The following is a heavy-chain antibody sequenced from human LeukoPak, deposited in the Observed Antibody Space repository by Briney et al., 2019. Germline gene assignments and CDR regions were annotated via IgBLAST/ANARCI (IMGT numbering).Heavy chain of an antibody. J-gene: IGHJ4*02. CDR3: AKESGDDGSGYYEVFDY. V-gene: IGHV3-23*01. CDR2: ISGSGGST. D-gene: IGHD3-22*01. CDR1: GFTFSSYS. Sequence: GGSLRLSCAASGFTFSSYSMNWVRQAPGKGLEWVSVISGSGGSTNHVDSVKGRFIISRDNSKNTLYLQMNSLRAEDTAIYYCAKESGDDGSGYYEVFDYWGQGTPVTVSS.